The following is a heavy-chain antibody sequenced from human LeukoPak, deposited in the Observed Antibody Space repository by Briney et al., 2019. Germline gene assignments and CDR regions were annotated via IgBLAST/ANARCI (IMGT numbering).Heavy chain of an antibody. CDR1: GFTFSSYG. CDR2: IWYDGSNK. CDR3: ARGEGGYYYRVVN. Sequence: PGGSLRLSCAASGFTFSSYGMHWVRQAPGKGLEWVAVIWYDGSNKYYADSVKGRFTISRDNSENTLYLQMNSLRAEDTAVYYCARGEGGYYYRVVNWGQGSLVTVSS. D-gene: IGHD3-22*01. V-gene: IGHV3-33*01. J-gene: IGHJ4*02.